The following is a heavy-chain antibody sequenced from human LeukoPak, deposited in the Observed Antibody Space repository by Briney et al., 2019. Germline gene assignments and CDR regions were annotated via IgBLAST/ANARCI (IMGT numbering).Heavy chain of an antibody. CDR2: IIVRGGST. CDR3: AKVGYCSSTSCSYYYYGMDV. V-gene: IGHV3-23*01. CDR1: GFTFSSYA. D-gene: IGHD2-2*03. Sequence: GGSLRLSCAASGFTFSSYAMSWVRQAPGKGLEGASAIIVRGGSTYYADSVKGRFTISRDNSKNTLYLQMNSLRAEDTAVYYCAKVGYCSSTSCSYYYYGMDVWGQGTTVTVSS. J-gene: IGHJ6*02.